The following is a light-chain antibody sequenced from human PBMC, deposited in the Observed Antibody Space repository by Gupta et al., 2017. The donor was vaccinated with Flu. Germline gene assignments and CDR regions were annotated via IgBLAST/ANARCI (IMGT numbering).Light chain of an antibody. V-gene: IGKV1-27*01. J-gene: IGKJ5*01. CDR3: QQYGSAPWT. CDR1: RGSSNY. Sequence: SSLSASGGDSALICWRGQRGSSNYLAWYQQKPGKVPRLLIYAASTWETGVPDRFSGSGSGTDFTLTISRLEPEDVAVYYCQQYGSAPWTFGQGTQLEIK. CDR2: AAS.